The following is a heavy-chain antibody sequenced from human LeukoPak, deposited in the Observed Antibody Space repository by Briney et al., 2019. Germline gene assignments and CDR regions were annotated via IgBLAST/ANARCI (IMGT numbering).Heavy chain of an antibody. CDR1: GYTXTGHY. CDR2: INPNSGGT. J-gene: IGHJ4*02. CDR3: ARASFYDSGSYYSPKKPFDN. Sequence: GASVRVSCKPSGYTXTGHYLHWVRQAPGQGLEWMGWINPNSGGTNYAQKFQGRVTMTRDTSISTAYMELSRLRSDDTAMYYCARASFYDSGSYYSPKKPFDNWGQGTLVTVSS. V-gene: IGHV1-2*02. D-gene: IGHD3-10*01.